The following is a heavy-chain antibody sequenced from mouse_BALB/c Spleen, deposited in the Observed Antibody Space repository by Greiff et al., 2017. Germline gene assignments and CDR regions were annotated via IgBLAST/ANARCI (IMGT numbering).Heavy chain of an antibody. CDR2: IWGDGST. CDR3: ARESLYGSYGNAMDY. D-gene: IGHD2-1*01. V-gene: IGHV2-6-7*01. J-gene: IGHJ4*01. CDR1: GFSLTGYG. Sequence: VQLQQSGPGLVAPSQSLTITCTVSGFSLTGYGVNWVRQPPGKGLEWLGMIWGDGSTDYNSALKSRLSISKDNSKSQVFLKMNSLQTDDTARYYCARESLYGSYGNAMDYWGQGTSVTVSS.